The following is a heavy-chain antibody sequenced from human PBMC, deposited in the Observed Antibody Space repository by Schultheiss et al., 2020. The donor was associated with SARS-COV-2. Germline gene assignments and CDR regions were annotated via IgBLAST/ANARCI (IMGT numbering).Heavy chain of an antibody. CDR1: GGSISSDYY. CDR2: IYTSGST. D-gene: IGHD3-3*01. J-gene: IGHJ5*02. CDR3: ARGQLRFLEWTKNNWFDP. V-gene: IGHV4-38-2*02. Sequence: SQTLSLTCTVSGGSISSDYYWGWIRQPPGKGLEWIGRIYTSGSTYYNPSLKSRVTISVDTSKNEFSLKLSSVTAADTAVYYCARGQLRFLEWTKNNWFDPWGQGTLVTVSS.